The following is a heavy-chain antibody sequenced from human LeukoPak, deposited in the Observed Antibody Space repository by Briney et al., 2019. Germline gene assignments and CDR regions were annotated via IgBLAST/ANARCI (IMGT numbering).Heavy chain of an antibody. CDR1: GGSFSSYY. D-gene: IGHD6-13*01. Sequence: SETLSLTCAVYGGSFSSYYWGWIRQPPGKGLEWIGSIHYSGSTYYKSSLKSRVTISVDTSKNQFSLKLTSVTAADTAVYYCAKQQLVLKYFDYWGQGTLVTVSS. V-gene: IGHV4-39*01. CDR2: IHYSGST. CDR3: AKQQLVLKYFDY. J-gene: IGHJ4*02.